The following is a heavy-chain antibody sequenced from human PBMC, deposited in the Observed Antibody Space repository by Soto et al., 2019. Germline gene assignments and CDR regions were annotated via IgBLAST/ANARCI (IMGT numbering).Heavy chain of an antibody. D-gene: IGHD4-17*01. CDR1: GFTFSSYA. CDR3: AKTASMTIRDGFDH. CDR2: ISGSGSNP. Sequence: ESGGGLVQPGGSLRLSCAASGFTFSSYAMSWVRQAPGQGLEWVSAISGSGSNPYYADSVKGRFTISRDNSKNTLYLQMNSLRAEDTALYYGAKTASMTIRDGFDHWGQGTLVTVSS. V-gene: IGHV3-23*01. J-gene: IGHJ4*02.